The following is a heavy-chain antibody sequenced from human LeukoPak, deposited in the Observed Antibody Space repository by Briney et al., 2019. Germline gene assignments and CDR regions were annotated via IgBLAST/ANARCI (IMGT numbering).Heavy chain of an antibody. CDR2: IYYSGST. V-gene: IGHV4-59*06. Sequence: SETLSLTCTVSGGSISSSYWSWIRQPPGKGLEWIGYIYYSGSTYYNPSLKSRVTISVDTSKNQFSLKLSSVTAADTAVYYCARSSRSIAAAGTLWFDPWGQGTLVTVSS. D-gene: IGHD6-13*01. CDR1: GGSISSSY. CDR3: ARSSRSIAAAGTLWFDP. J-gene: IGHJ5*02.